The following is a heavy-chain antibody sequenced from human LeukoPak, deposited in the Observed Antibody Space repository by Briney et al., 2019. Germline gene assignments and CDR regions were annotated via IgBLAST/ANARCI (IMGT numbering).Heavy chain of an antibody. CDR1: GFTFSSYE. V-gene: IGHV3-48*03. J-gene: IGHJ5*02. CDR3: ARALQYYDILTGYH. CDR2: ISSSGSTI. D-gene: IGHD3-9*01. Sequence: GGSLRLSCVASGFTFSSYEMSWVRQAPGKGLEWVSYISSSGSTIYYADSVKGRFTISRDNAKNSLYLQMNSLRAEDTAVYYCARALQYYDILTGYHWGQGTLVTVSS.